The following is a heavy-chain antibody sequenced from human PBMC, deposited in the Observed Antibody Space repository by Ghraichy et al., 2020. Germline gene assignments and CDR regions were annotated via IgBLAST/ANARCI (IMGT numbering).Heavy chain of an antibody. D-gene: IGHD3-10*01. J-gene: IGHJ6*02. Sequence: SQTLSLTCTVSGGSISSGGYYWSWIRQHPGKGLEWIGYIYYSGSTYYNPSLKSRVTISVDTSKNQFSLKLSSVTAADTAVYYCARGAFGSGSYNVWGQGTTVTVSS. V-gene: IGHV4-31*03. CDR2: IYYSGST. CDR1: GGSISSGGYY. CDR3: ARGAFGSGSYNV.